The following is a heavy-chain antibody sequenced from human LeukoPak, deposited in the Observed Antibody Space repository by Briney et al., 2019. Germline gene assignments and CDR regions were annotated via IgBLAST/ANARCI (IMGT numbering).Heavy chain of an antibody. V-gene: IGHV3-74*01. J-gene: IGHJ3*02. D-gene: IGHD3-10*01. CDR2: IKTDGSIT. CDR3: ARAGTTVRGVRGAFDI. CDR1: GFTFSDYW. Sequence: GGSLRLSCAASGFTFSDYWMHWVRQAPGKGLVWVSRIKTDGSITAYADSVKGRFTISRDNAKNTLYLQVNSLRVEDTAVYYCARAGTTVRGVRGAFDIWGQGTMVTVSS.